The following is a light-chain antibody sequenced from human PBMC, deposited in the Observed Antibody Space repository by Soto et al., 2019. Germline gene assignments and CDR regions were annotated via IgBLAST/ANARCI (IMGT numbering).Light chain of an antibody. CDR1: QNIYSN. CDR2: RAS. J-gene: IGKJ1*01. CDR3: QHYNSYSEA. V-gene: IGKV3-15*01. Sequence: ILMTQSPATLSVSPGERATLSCRASQNIYSNVAWYQQRPGQAPRILIYRASTRDTGIPARFSGSWSGTEFTLTISRLQPDDFSTYYCQHYNSYSEAFGQGTKVDIK.